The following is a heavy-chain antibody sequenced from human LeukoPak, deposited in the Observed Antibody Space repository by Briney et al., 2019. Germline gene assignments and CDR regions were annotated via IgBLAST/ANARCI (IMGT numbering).Heavy chain of an antibody. Sequence: GGSLRLSCAASGFTFSNYAMNWVRQAPGKGLEWVSGIIGSGGDTYSADSVKGRFTISRDNSRNTLYLQMNSLRAEDTAVYYCAKTDQLSSHFDLFDYWGQGILVTVSS. CDR3: AKTDQLSSHFDLFDY. CDR2: IIGSGGDT. J-gene: IGHJ4*02. D-gene: IGHD1-1*01. V-gene: IGHV3-23*01. CDR1: GFTFSNYA.